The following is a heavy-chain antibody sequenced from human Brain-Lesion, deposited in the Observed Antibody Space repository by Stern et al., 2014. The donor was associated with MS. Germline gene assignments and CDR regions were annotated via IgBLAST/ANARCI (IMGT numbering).Heavy chain of an antibody. V-gene: IGHV4-39*01. CDR3: AGEEDIRYCSGGSCTGNWFDP. Sequence: QLQESGPGLVKPSETLSLTCTVACGSVSSTSYAWAWIRQPPGKGLEWIGTIYYSGNTYYSPSLKSRLTISLDTSQNQFSLPLRSVTAADTAVYYCAGEEDIRYCSGGSCTGNWFDPWGQGTLVTVSS. CDR1: CGSVSSTSYA. D-gene: IGHD2-15*01. J-gene: IGHJ5*02. CDR2: IYYSGNT.